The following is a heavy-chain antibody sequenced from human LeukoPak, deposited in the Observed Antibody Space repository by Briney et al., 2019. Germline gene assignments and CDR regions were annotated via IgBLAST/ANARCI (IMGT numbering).Heavy chain of an antibody. CDR2: INHSGST. V-gene: IGHV4-34*01. D-gene: IGHD3-3*01. CDR1: GGSFSGYY. J-gene: IGHJ4*02. Sequence: SETLSLTCAVYGGSFSGYYWSWIRQPPGKGLERIGEINHSGSTNYNPSLKSRVTISVDTSKNQFSLKLSSVTAADTAVYYCARGLLSYDFWRYDYWGQGTLVTVSP. CDR3: ARGLLSYDFWRYDY.